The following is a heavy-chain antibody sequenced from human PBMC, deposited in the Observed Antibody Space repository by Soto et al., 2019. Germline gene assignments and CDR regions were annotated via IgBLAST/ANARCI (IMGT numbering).Heavy chain of an antibody. CDR2: TSSSRSYI. Sequence: KGLEWVSSTSSSRSYISYADSVKGRFTISRDNSKNTLYLQMNSLRAEDTAVYYCVFFPAEDGIRDSDPVSAFLLNRSSDL. D-gene: IGHD3-9*01. CDR3: VFFPAEDGIRDSDPVSAFLLNRSSDL. J-gene: IGHJ2*01. V-gene: IGHV3-21*04.